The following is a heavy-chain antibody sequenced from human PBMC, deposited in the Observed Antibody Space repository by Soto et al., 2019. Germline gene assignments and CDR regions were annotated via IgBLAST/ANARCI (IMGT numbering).Heavy chain of an antibody. CDR1: GFTFSSYG. Sequence: GGSLRLSCAASGFTFSSYGMHWVRQAPGKGLEWVAVIWYDGSNKYYGDSVKGRFTISRDNSKNTLYVQMNSLRAEDTAVYYCARDVTYGSGRYYNLDYYGMDVWGQGTTVTVSS. CDR3: ARDVTYGSGRYYNLDYYGMDV. CDR2: IWYDGSNK. D-gene: IGHD3-10*01. V-gene: IGHV3-33*01. J-gene: IGHJ6*02.